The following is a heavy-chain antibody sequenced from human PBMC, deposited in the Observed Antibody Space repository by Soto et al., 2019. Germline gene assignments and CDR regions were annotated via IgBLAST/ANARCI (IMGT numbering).Heavy chain of an antibody. CDR2: IYPGDSDT. J-gene: IGHJ6*03. Sequence: PGESLKISCKGSGYSFTSYWIGWVRQMPGKGLEWMGIIYPGDSDTRYSPSFQGQVTISADKSISTAYLQWSSLKASDTAMYYCARGGKYCSGGSCFYCYYMDVWGKGTTVTVSS. CDR3: ARGGKYCSGGSCFYCYYMDV. D-gene: IGHD2-15*01. V-gene: IGHV5-51*01. CDR1: GYSFTSYW.